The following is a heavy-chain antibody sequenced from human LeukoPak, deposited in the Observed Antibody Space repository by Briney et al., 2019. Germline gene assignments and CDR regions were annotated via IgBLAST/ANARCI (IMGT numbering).Heavy chain of an antibody. V-gene: IGHV1-69*13. Sequence: SVKVSCKASGGTFSSYAISWVRQAPGQGPEWMGGIIPIFGTANYAQKFQGRVTITADESTSTAYMELSSLRSEDTAVYYCAREASSSWHYYYYYGMDVWGQGTTVTVSS. CDR1: GGTFSSYA. D-gene: IGHD6-13*01. CDR3: AREASSSWHYYYYYGMDV. CDR2: IIPIFGTA. J-gene: IGHJ6*02.